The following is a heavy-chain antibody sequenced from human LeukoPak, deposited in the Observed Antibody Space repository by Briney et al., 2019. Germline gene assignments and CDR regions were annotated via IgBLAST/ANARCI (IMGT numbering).Heavy chain of an antibody. Sequence: SVKVSCKASGGTFISYTMSWVRQAPGQGLEWMGRIIPKLGIANYAQKFQGRVTITADKSTSTAYMELSSLRSEDTAVYYCARCLGFGMVRGVIVDNWFDPWGQGTLVTVSS. J-gene: IGHJ5*02. CDR1: GGTFISYT. V-gene: IGHV1-69*02. D-gene: IGHD3-10*01. CDR3: ARCLGFGMVRGVIVDNWFDP. CDR2: IIPKLGIA.